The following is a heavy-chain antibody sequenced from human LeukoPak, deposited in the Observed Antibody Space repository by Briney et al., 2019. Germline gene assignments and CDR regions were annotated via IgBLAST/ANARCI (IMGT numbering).Heavy chain of an antibody. CDR1: GGSFSGYY. J-gene: IGHJ4*02. CDR3: ARVYGGGDCPD. V-gene: IGHV4-34*01. D-gene: IGHD2-21*02. CDR2: INHSGST. Sequence: KPSETLSLTCAVYGGSFSGYYWSWIRQPPGKGLEWIGEINHSGSTNYNPSLKSRVTISVDTSKNQFSPKLSSVTAADTAVYYCARVYGGGDCPDWGQGTLVTVSS.